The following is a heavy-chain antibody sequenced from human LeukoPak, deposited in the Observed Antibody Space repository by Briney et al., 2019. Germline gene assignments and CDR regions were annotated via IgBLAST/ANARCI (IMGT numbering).Heavy chain of an antibody. V-gene: IGHV4-34*01. CDR1: RLTLSSYA. CDR3: ARGGGGGSYGLYNWFDP. J-gene: IGHJ5*02. Sequence: LSLSRAPSRLTLSSYAMSWLRPPPGKGLEWIGEINHSGSTKCNPTPKRRVTISAATSKTQFTLKLSSVTAADPAVYYCARGGGGGSYGLYNWFDPWGQGTLVTVSS. CDR2: INHSGST. D-gene: IGHD1-26*01.